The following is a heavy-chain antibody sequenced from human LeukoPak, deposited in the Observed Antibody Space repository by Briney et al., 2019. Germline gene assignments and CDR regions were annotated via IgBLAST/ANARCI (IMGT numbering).Heavy chain of an antibody. J-gene: IGHJ4*02. CDR1: GFTFSSYW. CDR3: ARHYGSGSYYMEKHDY. Sequence: PGGSLRLSCAASGFTFSSYWMSWVRQAPWKGLEWVANIKQDGSEKYYVDSVKGRFTISRDNAKNSLYLQMNSLRAEDTAVYYCARHYGSGSYYMEKHDYWGQGTLVTVSS. D-gene: IGHD3-10*01. CDR2: IKQDGSEK. V-gene: IGHV3-7*01.